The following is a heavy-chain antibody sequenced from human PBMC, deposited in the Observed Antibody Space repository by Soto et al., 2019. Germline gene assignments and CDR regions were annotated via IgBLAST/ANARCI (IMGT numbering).Heavy chain of an antibody. V-gene: IGHV1-69*12. CDR3: ARKGGTLNYYYYGMDV. CDR1: GGTFSSYA. Sequence: QVQLVQSGAEVKKPGSSVKVSCKASGGTFSSYAISWVRQAPGQGLEWMGGIIPIFGTANYAQKFQGRVTITADESTSQAYMELGSLRSEDTAVYYCARKGGTLNYYYYGMDVWGQGTTVTVSS. CDR2: IIPIFGTA. J-gene: IGHJ6*02. D-gene: IGHD3-16*01.